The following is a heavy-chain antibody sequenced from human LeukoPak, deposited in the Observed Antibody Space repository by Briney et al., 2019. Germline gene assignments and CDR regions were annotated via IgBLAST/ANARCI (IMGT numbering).Heavy chain of an antibody. J-gene: IGHJ4*02. CDR2: IYYSGST. D-gene: IGHD6-19*01. CDR3: ARVAVAGTWFDY. CDR1: GGSISSSSYY. V-gene: IGHV4-39*01. Sequence: PSETLSLTCTVSGGSISSSSYYWGWIRQPPGKGLEWIGSIYYSGSTYCNPSLKSRVTISVDTSKNQFSLKLSSVTAADTAVYYCARVAVAGTWFDYWGQGTLVTVSS.